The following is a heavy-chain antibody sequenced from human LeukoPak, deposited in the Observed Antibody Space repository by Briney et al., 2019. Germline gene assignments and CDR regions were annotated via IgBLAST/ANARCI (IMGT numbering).Heavy chain of an antibody. J-gene: IGHJ3*02. CDR2: ISGSGGST. CDR3: ALVPAAIPRDAFDI. V-gene: IGHV3-23*01. Sequence: PGGSLRLSCTASGFTFSNYSMAWVRQAPGKGLEWVSAISGSGGSTYYADSVKGRFTISRDNSKNTLYLQMNSLRAEDTAVYYCALVPAAIPRDAFDIWGQGTMVTVSS. D-gene: IGHD2-2*02. CDR1: GFTFSNYS.